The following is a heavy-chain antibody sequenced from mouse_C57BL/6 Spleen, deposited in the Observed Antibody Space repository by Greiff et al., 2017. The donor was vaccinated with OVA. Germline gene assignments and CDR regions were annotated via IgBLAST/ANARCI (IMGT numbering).Heavy chain of an antibody. CDR3: AIGGYYDYVYYYAMDY. D-gene: IGHD2-4*01. J-gene: IGHJ4*01. V-gene: IGHV1-74*01. CDR1: GYTFTSYW. CDR2: IHPSDSDT. Sequence: QVQLQQPGADLVKPGASVKVSCKASGYTFTSYWMHWVKQRPGQGLEWIGRIHPSDSDTNYNQKFKGKATLTVDKSSSTAYMQLSSLTSEDSAVYYCAIGGYYDYVYYYAMDYWGQGTSVTVSS.